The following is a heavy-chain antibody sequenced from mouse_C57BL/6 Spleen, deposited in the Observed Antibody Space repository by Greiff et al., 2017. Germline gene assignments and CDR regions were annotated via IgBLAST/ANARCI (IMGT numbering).Heavy chain of an antibody. D-gene: IGHD1-1*01. CDR1: GFTFSSYG. J-gene: IGHJ1*01. CDR3: ARSLLRYISYWYYDV. Sequence: EVHLVESGGDLVKPGGSLKLSCAASGFTFSSYGMSWVRQTPDKRLEWVATISSGGSYTYYPDSGKGRITISRDNAKNTLYLQLSRLKSEDTAMYYCARSLLRYISYWYYDVWGAGTTVTVAS. V-gene: IGHV5-6*01. CDR2: ISSGGSYT.